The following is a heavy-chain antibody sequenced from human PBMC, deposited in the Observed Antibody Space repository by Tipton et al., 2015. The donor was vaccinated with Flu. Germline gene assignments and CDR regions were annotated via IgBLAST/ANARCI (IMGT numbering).Heavy chain of an antibody. CDR1: GFSFREHA. CDR3: ARDLARFKQFGPPFDA. V-gene: IGHV3-9*01. Sequence: SLRLSCAASGFSFREHAMPWVRLVSGKGLEWVSSVTWNSGRLAYRDSVKGRFTISRDNAETSLYLEMKELSPDDSGLYYCARDLARFKQFGPPFDAWGQGTLVIVSP. CDR2: VTWNSGRL. J-gene: IGHJ5*02. D-gene: IGHD3-16*01.